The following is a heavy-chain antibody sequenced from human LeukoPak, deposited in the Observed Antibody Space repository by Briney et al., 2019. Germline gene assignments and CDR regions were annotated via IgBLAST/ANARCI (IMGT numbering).Heavy chain of an antibody. CDR2: ISYIGTT. J-gene: IGHJ3*02. D-gene: IGHD4-17*01. Sequence: SETQSLTCAVSGDSFSSHYWTWIRQPPGRGLEWIGYISYIGTTNYNPSLKSRVTISIDTSKNQFSLRLSSVTTADTAVYYCARDLVTVTRGFDIWGLGTMVSVSS. V-gene: IGHV4-59*11. CDR1: GDSFSSHY. CDR3: ARDLVTVTRGFDI.